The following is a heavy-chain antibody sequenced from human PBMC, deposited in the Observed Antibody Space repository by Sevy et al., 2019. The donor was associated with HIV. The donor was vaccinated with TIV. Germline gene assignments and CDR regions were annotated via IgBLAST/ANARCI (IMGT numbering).Heavy chain of an antibody. CDR2: IFYAGNT. D-gene: IGHD5-12*01. CDR3: ARREGRLIEGYFGL. V-gene: IGHV4-39*01. J-gene: IGHJ2*01. Sequence: SETLSLTCSVSGVSVSTSSSYWGWIRQPPGKGLEWIGNIFYAGNTQSNPSLKIRMALSVDTSKNQFSLRLYSVTAADSAVYYCARREGRLIEGYFGLWGRGTLVTVSS. CDR1: GVSVSTSSSY.